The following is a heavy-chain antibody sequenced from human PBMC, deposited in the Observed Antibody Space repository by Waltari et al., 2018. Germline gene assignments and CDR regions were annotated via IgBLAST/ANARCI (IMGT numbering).Heavy chain of an antibody. CDR2: IYYSGST. CDR3: ARGWIHLGTRGAFDI. J-gene: IGHJ3*02. D-gene: IGHD7-27*01. V-gene: IGHV4-39*01. CDR1: GGSTSSSRYS. Sequence: QLQLQESGPGLVKPSETLSLTCTVAGGSTSSSRYSWGWNRQPPGKGLEWIGSIYYSGSTYYNPSLKSRVTISVDTSKNQFSLKLSSVTAADTAVYYCARGWIHLGTRGAFDIWGQGTMVTVSS.